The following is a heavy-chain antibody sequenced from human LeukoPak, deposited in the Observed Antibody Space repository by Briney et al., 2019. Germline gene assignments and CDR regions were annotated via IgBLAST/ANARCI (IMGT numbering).Heavy chain of an antibody. CDR1: GGSISSYY. CDR3: ARDRSYYDFWSGYPPRYYYYYMDV. V-gene: IGHV4-59*01. D-gene: IGHD3-3*01. J-gene: IGHJ6*03. Sequence: SETLSLTCTVSGGSISSYYWSWIRQPPGKGLEWIGYIYYSGSTNYNPSLKSRVTISVDTSKNQFSLKLSSVTAADTAVYYCARDRSYYDFWSGYPPRYYYYYMDVWGKGTTVTVSS. CDR2: IYYSGST.